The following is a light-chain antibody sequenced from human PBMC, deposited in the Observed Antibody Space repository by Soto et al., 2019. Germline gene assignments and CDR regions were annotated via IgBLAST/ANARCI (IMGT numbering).Light chain of an antibody. CDR1: QTILYTPSNRNY. V-gene: IGKV4-1*01. J-gene: IGKJ3*01. CDR2: WAS. CDR3: QQYYTTSPT. Sequence: EIVMTQSPDSLAVSLGEKATINCKSSQTILYTPSNRNYLAWYQQKPGHPPKLLIYWASTRASGVPDRFSGSGSETDFTLTISSPQAEDVAVYYCQQYYTTSPTFGPGTKVEIK.